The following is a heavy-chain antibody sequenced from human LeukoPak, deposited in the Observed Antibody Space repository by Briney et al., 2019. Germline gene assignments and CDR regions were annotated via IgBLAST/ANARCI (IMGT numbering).Heavy chain of an antibody. CDR1: GFSFSTYT. V-gene: IGHV3-53*04. Sequence: GGSLRLSCAASGFSFSTYTMAWVRQAPGKGLEWVAVIYTGGSTYYAESVEGRFTISRHNSKNTLYLQMNSLRADDTAVYYCARDRPGGGELDFDYWGQGTLVTVSS. D-gene: IGHD1-26*01. CDR2: IYTGGST. J-gene: IGHJ4*02. CDR3: ARDRPGGGELDFDY.